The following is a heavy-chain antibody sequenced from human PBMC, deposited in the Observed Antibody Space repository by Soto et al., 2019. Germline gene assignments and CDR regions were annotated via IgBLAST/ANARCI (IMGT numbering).Heavy chain of an antibody. J-gene: IGHJ4*02. CDR2: ISVAGSGT. D-gene: IGHD4-17*01. CDR1: GFTFSSYD. V-gene: IGHV3-23*01. Sequence: EVQLLESGGGLVQPGGSLGLSCAASGFTFSSYDMSWVRQAPGKGLEYVSSISVAGSGTYYADSVKGRFTISRDNSKTTLYLQMNSLRFEDRVVYYCARTTTTKSRDYWGQGTLVTVSS. CDR3: ARTTTTKSRDY.